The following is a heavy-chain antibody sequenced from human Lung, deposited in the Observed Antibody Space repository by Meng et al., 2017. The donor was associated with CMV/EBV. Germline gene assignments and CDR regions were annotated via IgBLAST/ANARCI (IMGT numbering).Heavy chain of an antibody. CDR3: ARDWRTGYTHSMDV. Sequence: SCAASGFTFSAYKMSWVRQAPGKGLEWAATINPDGSEKYYVESLKGRFTISRDNAKDSLFLQMDSLRAEDTAMYFCARDWRTGYTHSMDVWGQGTRVTVSS. CDR1: GFTFSAYK. D-gene: IGHD5-24*01. J-gene: IGHJ6*02. CDR2: INPDGSEK. V-gene: IGHV3-7*01.